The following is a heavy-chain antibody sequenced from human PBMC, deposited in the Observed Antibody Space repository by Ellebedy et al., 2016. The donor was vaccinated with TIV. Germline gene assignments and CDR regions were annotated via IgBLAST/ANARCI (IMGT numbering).Heavy chain of an antibody. CDR3: AKGAPWEYYYDSSGYYPFDY. J-gene: IGHJ4*02. CDR1: GFTFSDYY. V-gene: IGHV3-23*01. D-gene: IGHD3-22*01. Sequence: GGSLRLXXAASGFTFSDYYMSWIRQAPGKGLEWVSAISGSGGSTYYADSVKGRFTISRDNSKNTLYLQMNSLRAEDTAVYYCAKGAPWEYYYDSSGYYPFDYWGQGTLVTVSS. CDR2: ISGSGGST.